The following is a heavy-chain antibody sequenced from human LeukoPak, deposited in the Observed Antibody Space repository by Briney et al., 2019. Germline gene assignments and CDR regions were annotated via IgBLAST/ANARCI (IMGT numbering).Heavy chain of an antibody. V-gene: IGHV3-21*01. D-gene: IGHD3-10*01. Sequence: GGSLRLSCAASGFTFSSYSMNWVRQAPGKGLEWVSSISSSSSYIYYADSVKGRFTIPRDNAKNSLYLQMKSLRAEDRAVYYCARDLTMVRGVIAYWGQGTLVTVSS. CDR2: ISSSSSYI. CDR3: ARDLTMVRGVIAY. J-gene: IGHJ4*02. CDR1: GFTFSSYS.